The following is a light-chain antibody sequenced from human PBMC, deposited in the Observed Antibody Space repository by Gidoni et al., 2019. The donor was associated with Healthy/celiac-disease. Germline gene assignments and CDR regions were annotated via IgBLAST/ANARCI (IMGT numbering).Light chain of an antibody. J-gene: IGKJ1*01. CDR3: LQDYNYPPT. CDR1: QGIRND. Sequence: ALQMTPSPSSLSASVGDRVTITCRASQGIRNDLGWYQQKPGKAPKLLIYAESSLQSGVPSRFSGSGSGTDFTLTISSLKPEDFATYYCLQDYNYPPTFGQXTKVEIK. V-gene: IGKV1-6*01. CDR2: AES.